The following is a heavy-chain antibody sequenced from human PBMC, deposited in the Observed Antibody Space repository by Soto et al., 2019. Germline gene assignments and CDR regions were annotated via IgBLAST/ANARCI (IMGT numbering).Heavy chain of an antibody. Sequence: QVQLVQSGAEVKKPGASVKVSCKASGYTCTSYGICGVRLATGQGLEWMGWISAYYGDTNYAEKLQGRVTMTTYTSTSTAYMELRSLRSDDTVVYYCARGYDFWSGYQKGFDYWGQGTLVTVSS. CDR2: ISAYYGDT. V-gene: IGHV1-18*01. CDR1: GYTCTSYG. D-gene: IGHD3-3*01. J-gene: IGHJ4*02. CDR3: ARGYDFWSGYQKGFDY.